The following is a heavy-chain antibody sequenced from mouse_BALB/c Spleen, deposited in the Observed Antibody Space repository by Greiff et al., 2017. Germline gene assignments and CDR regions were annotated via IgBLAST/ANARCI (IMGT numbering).Heavy chain of an antibody. Sequence: EVQGVESGPGLVKPSQSLSLTCTVTGYSITSDYAWNWIRQFPGNKLEWMGFISYSGSTSYNPSLKSRISITRDTSKNQFFLQLNSVTTEDTATYYCARRGTMITTGFAYWGQGTLVTVSA. D-gene: IGHD2-4*01. CDR2: ISYSGST. V-gene: IGHV3-2*02. CDR3: ARRGTMITTGFAY. J-gene: IGHJ3*01. CDR1: GYSITSDYA.